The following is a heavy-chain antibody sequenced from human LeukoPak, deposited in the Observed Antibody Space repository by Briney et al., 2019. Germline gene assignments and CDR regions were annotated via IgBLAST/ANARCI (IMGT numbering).Heavy chain of an antibody. CDR2: ISGDGGST. V-gene: IGHV3-43*02. CDR3: ANLAAAGTGGGAFDI. J-gene: IGHJ3*02. Sequence: GGSLTLSCAASGFTFDDYAMHWVRQAPGKGLEWVSLISGDGGSTYYADSVKGRFTISRDNSKNSLYLQMNSLRTEDTALYYCANLAAAGTGGGAFDIWGQGTMVTVSS. D-gene: IGHD6-13*01. CDR1: GFTFDDYA.